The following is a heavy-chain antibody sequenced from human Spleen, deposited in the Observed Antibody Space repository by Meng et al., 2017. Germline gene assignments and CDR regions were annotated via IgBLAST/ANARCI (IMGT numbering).Heavy chain of an antibody. V-gene: IGHV4/OR15-8*02. J-gene: IGHJ4*02. CDR2: IYHGGDT. CDR3: ARGPTTMAHDFDY. D-gene: IGHD4-11*01. CDR1: GGSISSIDW. Sequence: QVQLQESGPGLVQPSGTLSLTCVVSGGSISSIDWWSWVRQPPGKGLEWIGEIYHGGDTNYNPSLKSRVTIAIDKSKNQFSLKLSPVTAADTAVYYCARGPTTMAHDFDYWGQGTLVTVSS.